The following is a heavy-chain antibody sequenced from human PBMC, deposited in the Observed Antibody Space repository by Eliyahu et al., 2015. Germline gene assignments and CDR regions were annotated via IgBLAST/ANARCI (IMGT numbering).Heavy chain of an antibody. CDR2: IYWDDDK. Sequence: QITLKESGPTLVKPTQTLTLTCTFSGFSLSTSGVXVGWXRQPPGKALEWLALIYWDDDKRYSPSLKSRLXITKDTSKNQVVLTMTNMDPVDTATYYCAHRRRRNHNYDFWSGYREYFDYWGQGTLVTVSS. CDR1: GFSLSTSGVX. J-gene: IGHJ4*02. CDR3: AHRRRRNHNYDFWSGYREYFDY. V-gene: IGHV2-5*02. D-gene: IGHD3-3*01.